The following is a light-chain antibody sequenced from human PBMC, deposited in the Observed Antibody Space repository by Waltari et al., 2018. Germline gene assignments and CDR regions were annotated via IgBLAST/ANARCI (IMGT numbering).Light chain of an antibody. Sequence: EIVLTQSPGTLSLSPGDRPTLSCRASQSVTRNYLAWYHQKPGQAPRLLIYGASSRATGIPDRFSGSGSGTDFTLTISRLEPEDFAVYYCQQYGTSLFTFGPGTKVEIK. CDR3: QQYGTSLFT. V-gene: IGKV3-20*01. J-gene: IGKJ3*01. CDR2: GAS. CDR1: QSVTRNY.